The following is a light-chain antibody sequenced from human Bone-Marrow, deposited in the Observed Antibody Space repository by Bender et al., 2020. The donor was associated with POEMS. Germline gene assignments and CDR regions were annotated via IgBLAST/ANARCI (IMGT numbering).Light chain of an antibody. Sequence: QSALTQPASVSESPGQLITVSCTGDNTDLGPHSVVSWYQQHPGRVPKVMIYEDTKRPSGVSDRFSASRSGRTASLTISGLQAEDEADYYCSSYDATTTLFVFGSGTKVSVL. CDR1: NTDLGPHSV. J-gene: IGLJ1*01. CDR2: EDT. V-gene: IGLV2-23*02. CDR3: SSYDATTTLFV.